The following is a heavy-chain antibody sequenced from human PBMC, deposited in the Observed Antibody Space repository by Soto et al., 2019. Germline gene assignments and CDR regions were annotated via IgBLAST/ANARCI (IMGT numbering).Heavy chain of an antibody. V-gene: IGHV3-30*18. D-gene: IGHD1-26*01. CDR3: AKDVVVGATTGLGDYYYYYGMDV. Sequence: GPLRLSCAASGFTFSSYGMHWVRQAPGKGLEWVAVISYDGSNKYYADSVKGRFTISRDNSKNTLYLQMNSLRAEDTAVYYCAKDVVVGATTGLGDYYYYYGMDVWGQGTTVTVSS. CDR1: GFTFSSYG. CDR2: ISYDGSNK. J-gene: IGHJ6*02.